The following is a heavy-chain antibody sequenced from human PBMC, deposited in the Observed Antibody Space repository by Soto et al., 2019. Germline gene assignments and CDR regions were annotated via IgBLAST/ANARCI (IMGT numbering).Heavy chain of an antibody. Sequence: SETLSLTCTVSGGSISSSSYYWGWIRQPPGKGLEWIGSIYYSGSTYYNPSLKSRVTISVDTSKNQFSLKLSSVTAADTAVYYCARQGEVGKLRYFDWLSNNWFDPWGQGTLVTVSS. D-gene: IGHD3-9*01. J-gene: IGHJ5*02. V-gene: IGHV4-39*01. CDR1: GGSISSSSYY. CDR3: ARQGEVGKLRYFDWLSNNWFDP. CDR2: IYYSGST.